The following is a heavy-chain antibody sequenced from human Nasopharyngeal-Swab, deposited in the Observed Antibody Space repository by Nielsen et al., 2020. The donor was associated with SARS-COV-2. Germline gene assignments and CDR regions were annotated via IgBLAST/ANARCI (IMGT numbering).Heavy chain of an antibody. D-gene: IGHD6-13*01. CDR2: ISSSSSYT. CDR1: GFTFSDYY. CDR3: ARASKTGAAAGLHPFGN. Sequence: GGSLRLSCAASGFTFSDYYMSWIRQAPGKGLEWVSYISSSSSYTNYADSVKGRFTISRDNAKNSLYLQMNSLRAEDTAVYYCARASKTGAAAGLHPFGNWGQGTLVTVSS. V-gene: IGHV3-11*06. J-gene: IGHJ4*02.